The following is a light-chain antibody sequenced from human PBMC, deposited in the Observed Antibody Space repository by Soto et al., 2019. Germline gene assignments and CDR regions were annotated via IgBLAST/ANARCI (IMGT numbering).Light chain of an antibody. CDR3: QQYDSRPNT. CDR2: DVS. J-gene: IGKJ2*01. V-gene: IGKV1-33*01. Sequence: DIQMTQSPSSLSASVGDRVTITCQASQDITLYLNWYQRKPGKAPNLLIHDVSTLEPGVPARFSGRGSGTTFTLTIINLQPEDVATYYCQQYDSRPNTFGQGTKVDIK. CDR1: QDITLY.